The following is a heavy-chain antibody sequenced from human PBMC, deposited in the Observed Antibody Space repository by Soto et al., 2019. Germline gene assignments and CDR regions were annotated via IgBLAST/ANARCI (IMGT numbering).Heavy chain of an antibody. D-gene: IGHD6-6*01. Sequence: KTSETLSLTCAVSGYSIRSGYFWGWIRQPPGKGLEWIGSMYHSGITYYNLSLKSRVTISVDTSKNQLSLKLSSATAADTAVYYCARSMYSTSAQLYYGMDVWGQGTTVTAP. CDR1: GYSIRSGYF. V-gene: IGHV4-38-2*01. J-gene: IGHJ6*02. CDR3: ARSMYSTSAQLYYGMDV. CDR2: MYHSGIT.